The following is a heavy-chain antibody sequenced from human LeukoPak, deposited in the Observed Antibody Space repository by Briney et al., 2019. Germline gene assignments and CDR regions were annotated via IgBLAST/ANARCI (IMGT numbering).Heavy chain of an antibody. D-gene: IGHD3-22*01. CDR1: GGSFSGYY. V-gene: IGHV4-34*01. CDR3: ARDDSSGLEFDY. CDR2: INHSGST. Sequence: PSETLSLTCAVYGGSFSGYYWSWIRQPPGKGLEWIGEINHSGSTNYNPSLKSRVTISVDTSKNQFSLKLSSVTAADTAVYYCARDDSSGLEFDYWGQGTLVTVSS. J-gene: IGHJ4*02.